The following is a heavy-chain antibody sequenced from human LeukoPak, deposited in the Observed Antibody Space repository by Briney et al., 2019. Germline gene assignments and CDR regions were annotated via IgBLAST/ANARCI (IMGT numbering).Heavy chain of an antibody. CDR2: IYSGGST. CDR1: GFIVSSNY. V-gene: IGHV3-66*01. CDR3: ARAFGMAVAGIYYYYGMDV. J-gene: IGHJ6*02. D-gene: IGHD6-19*01. Sequence: PGGSLRLSCAASGFIVSSNYMSWVRQGPGKGLEWVSVIYSGGSTDYADSVKGRFTIPRDNSKNTLYLQMNSLRAEDTAVYYCARAFGMAVAGIYYYYGMDVWGQGTTVTVSS.